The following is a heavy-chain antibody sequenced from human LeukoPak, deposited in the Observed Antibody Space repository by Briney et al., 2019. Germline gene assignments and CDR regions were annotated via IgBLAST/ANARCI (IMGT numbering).Heavy chain of an antibody. J-gene: IGHJ3*02. V-gene: IGHV4-4*07. CDR3: ARETTVTTDDAFDI. CDR1: GGSISSYY. Sequence: SETLSLTCTVSGGSISSYYWSWIRQPAGKGLEWIGRIYTSGSTNYNPPLKSRVTMSVDTSKNQFSLKLSSVTAADTAVYYCARETTVTTDDAFDIWGQGTMVTVSS. D-gene: IGHD4-17*01. CDR2: IYTSGST.